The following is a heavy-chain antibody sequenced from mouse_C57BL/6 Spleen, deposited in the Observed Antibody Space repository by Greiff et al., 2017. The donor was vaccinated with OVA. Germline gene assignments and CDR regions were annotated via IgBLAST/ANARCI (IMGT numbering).Heavy chain of an antibody. CDR3: ARDDYLPSISDY. V-gene: IGHV5-6*02. D-gene: IGHD2-4*01. J-gene: IGHJ4*01. Sequence: DVMLVESGGDLVKPGGSLKLSCAASGFTFSSYGMSWIRQTPDKRLEWVATISSGGSYTYYPDSVKGRFTISRDNAKNTLYLQMSSLKSEDTAMYYCARDDYLPSISDYWGQGTSVTVSS. CDR1: GFTFSSYG. CDR2: ISSGGSYT.